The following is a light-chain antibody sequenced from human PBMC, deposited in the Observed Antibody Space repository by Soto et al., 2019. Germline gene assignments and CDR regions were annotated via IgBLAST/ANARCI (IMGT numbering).Light chain of an antibody. CDR1: SSDVGGYNY. Sequence: QSALTQPASVSGSPGQSITISCTGTSSDVGGYNYVSWYQQHPGKAPKLMIYDVSNRPSGVSNRFSGSKSGNTASLTISGLQAEDEADYYCSSYTGSSTPYVFGTGTKVTV. J-gene: IGLJ1*01. CDR2: DVS. CDR3: SSYTGSSTPYV. V-gene: IGLV2-14*01.